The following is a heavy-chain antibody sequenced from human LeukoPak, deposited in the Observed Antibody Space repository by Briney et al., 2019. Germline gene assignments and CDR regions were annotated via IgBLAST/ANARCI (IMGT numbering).Heavy chain of an antibody. D-gene: IGHD3-22*01. V-gene: IGHV4-59*08. CDR2: IYYSGST. CDR1: GGSISSYY. J-gene: IGHJ4*02. CDR3: ARLSDSDSSGYYWGFEY. Sequence: PSETLSLTRTVSGGSISSYYWSWIRQPPGKGLECIGYIYYSGSTNYNPPLKSRVTISVDTSKNQFSLKLSSVTAADTAVYYCARLSDSDSSGYYWGFEYWGQGTLVTVSS.